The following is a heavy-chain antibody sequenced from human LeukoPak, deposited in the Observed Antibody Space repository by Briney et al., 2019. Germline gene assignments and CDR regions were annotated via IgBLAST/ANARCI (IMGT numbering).Heavy chain of an antibody. CDR2: IYHSGST. J-gene: IGHJ5*02. V-gene: IGHV4-4*02. Sequence: SGTLSLTCAVSGGSINSNYWWIWVRQPPEKGLEWIGEIYHSGSTNYNPSLKSRVTISVDKSKNQFSLKLSSVTAADTAVYYCARDRRVGYPQNGFDPWGQGTLVTVSS. CDR3: ARDRRVGYPQNGFDP. D-gene: IGHD5-12*01. CDR1: GGSINSNYW.